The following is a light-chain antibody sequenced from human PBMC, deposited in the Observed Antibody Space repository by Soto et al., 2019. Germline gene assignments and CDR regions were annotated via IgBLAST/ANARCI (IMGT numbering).Light chain of an antibody. V-gene: IGKV3-15*01. Sequence: IVMTQSPATLSVSPGERATLSCRASQSVSSNLAWYQQKPGQAPRLLIYGASTRATGIPARFSGSESGTEFTLTISSLQSEDFAVYYCQQYNTWPRTFGQGTKVDIK. CDR2: GAS. J-gene: IGKJ1*01. CDR3: QQYNTWPRT. CDR1: QSVSSN.